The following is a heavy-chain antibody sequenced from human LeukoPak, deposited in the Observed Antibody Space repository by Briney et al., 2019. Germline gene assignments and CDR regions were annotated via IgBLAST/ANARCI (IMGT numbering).Heavy chain of an antibody. J-gene: IGHJ4*02. CDR3: VRGPYSGWTGFDY. Sequence: GGSLRLSCAASGFTLSSYWMHWVRQAPGKGLVWLSRSNGDGTTTNYADSVKGRFTISRDNAKNTLHLQMNDLRADDTAVYYCVRGPYSGWTGFDYWGQGSLVIVSS. V-gene: IGHV3-74*01. CDR1: GFTLSSYW. D-gene: IGHD5-12*01. CDR2: SNGDGTTT.